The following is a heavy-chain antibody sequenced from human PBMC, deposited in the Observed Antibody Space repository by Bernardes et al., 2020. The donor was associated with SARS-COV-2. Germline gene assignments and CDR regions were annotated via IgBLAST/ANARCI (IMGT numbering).Heavy chain of an antibody. CDR1: GFTFSSYG. CDR3: ARDAYYYDRSGYYWGKYDYYGMDV. CDR2: IWYDGSNK. J-gene: IGHJ6*02. V-gene: IGHV3-33*01. D-gene: IGHD3-22*01. Sequence: GGSLRLCCAASGFTFSSYGMHWVRQAPGKGLEWVAFIWYDGSNKNYADSVKGRFAISRDNSKNTLYLQMNSLRAEDTAVYYCARDAYYYDRSGYYWGKYDYYGMDVWGQGTTVTVSS.